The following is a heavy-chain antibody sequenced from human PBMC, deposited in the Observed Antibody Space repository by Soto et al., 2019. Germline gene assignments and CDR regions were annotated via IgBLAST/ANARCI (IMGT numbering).Heavy chain of an antibody. V-gene: IGHV1-46*03. CDR1: GYTFTNYY. CDR3: ARSDKGGGGAFDV. CDR2: INPSGGGP. Sequence: QVQLMQSGAEVKQPGASVKVSCKASGYTFTNYYMHWVRQAPGQGLEWMGIINPSGGGPAHAQNFRGRLTMTRDTSTTTIYIELNSLRSEDTAVYFCARSDKGGGGAFDVWGQGTMVTVSS. D-gene: IGHD3-16*01. J-gene: IGHJ3*01.